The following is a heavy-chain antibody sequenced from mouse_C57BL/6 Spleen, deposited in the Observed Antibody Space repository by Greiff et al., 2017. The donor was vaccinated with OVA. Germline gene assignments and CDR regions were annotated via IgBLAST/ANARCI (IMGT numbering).Heavy chain of an antibody. CDR1: GFTFSSYA. D-gene: IGHD2-3*01. CDR3: ARVYDGYYFDY. V-gene: IGHV5-4*03. Sequence: EVKLVESGGGLVKPGGSLKLSCAASGFTFSSYAMSWVRQTPEKRLEWVATISDGGSYTYYPDNVKGRFTISRDNAKNNLYLQMSHLKSEDTAMXYCARVYDGYYFDYWGQGTTLTVSS. CDR2: ISDGGSYT. J-gene: IGHJ2*01.